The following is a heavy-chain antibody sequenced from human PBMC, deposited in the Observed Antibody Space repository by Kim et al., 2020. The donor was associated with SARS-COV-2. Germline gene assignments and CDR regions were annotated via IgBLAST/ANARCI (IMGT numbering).Heavy chain of an antibody. V-gene: IGHV1-46*01. D-gene: IGHD3-3*01. CDR1: GYTFTSYY. CDR3: AREFMSESRFLEWWTGPDGPRYYYYGMDV. Sequence: ASVKVSCKASGYTFTSYYMHWVRQAPGQGLEWMGIINPSGGSTSYAQKFQGRVTMTRDTSTSTVYMELSSLRSEDTAVYYCAREFMSESRFLEWWTGPDGPRYYYYGMDVWGQGTTVTVSS. J-gene: IGHJ6*02. CDR2: INPSGGST.